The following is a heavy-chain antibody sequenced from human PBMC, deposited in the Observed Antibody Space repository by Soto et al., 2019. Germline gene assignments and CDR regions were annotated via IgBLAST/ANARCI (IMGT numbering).Heavy chain of an antibody. Sequence: EVQLVESGGGLVQPGGSLRLSCAASGFTFSSYSMNWVRQAPGKGLEWVSYISSSSTIYYADSVKGRFTISRDNAKNSLYLQMNSLRDEDTAVYYCARDHSIMAEDSLFDYWGQGTLVTVSS. D-gene: IGHD3-16*01. J-gene: IGHJ4*02. CDR1: GFTFSSYS. CDR3: ARDHSIMAEDSLFDY. V-gene: IGHV3-48*02. CDR2: ISSSSTI.